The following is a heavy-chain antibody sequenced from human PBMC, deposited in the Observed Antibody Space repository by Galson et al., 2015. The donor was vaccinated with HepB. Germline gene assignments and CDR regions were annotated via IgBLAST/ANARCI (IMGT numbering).Heavy chain of an antibody. CDR3: ARTGGGIAARHFDY. D-gene: IGHD6-6*01. CDR1: GFSLSTSGMC. V-gene: IGHV2-70*01. J-gene: IGHJ4*02. CDR2: IDWDDDK. Sequence: PALVKPTQTLTLTCTFSGFSLSTSGMCVSWIRQPPGKALEWLALIDWDDDKYYSTSLKTRLTISKDTSKNQVVLTMTNMDPVDTATYYCARTGGGIAARHFDYWGQGTLVTVSS.